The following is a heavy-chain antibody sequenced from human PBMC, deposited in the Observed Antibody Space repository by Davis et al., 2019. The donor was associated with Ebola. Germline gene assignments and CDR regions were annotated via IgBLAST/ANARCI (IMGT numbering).Heavy chain of an antibody. CDR1: GGSISSSSYY. CDR3: AGTPDYGMDV. V-gene: IGHV4-39*01. D-gene: IGHD6-13*01. CDR2: IYYSGST. J-gene: IGHJ6*04. Sequence: MPSETLSLTCTVSGGSISSSSYYWGWIRQPPGTGLEWIGSIYYSGSTYYNPSLTSRVTISVDTSKNHFSLKLSSVTAADTAVYYAAGTPDYGMDVWGKGTTVTVSS.